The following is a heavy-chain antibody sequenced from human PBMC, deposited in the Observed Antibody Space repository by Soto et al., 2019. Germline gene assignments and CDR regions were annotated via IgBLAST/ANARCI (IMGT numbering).Heavy chain of an antibody. Sequence: VPWKACGVGFGSCARRWVRQAPGQGLEWMGGIIPIFGTANYAQKFQGRVTITADKSTSTAYMELSSLRSEDTAVYYCARRVIPWYLDLWGRATLVTLSS. CDR3: ARRVIPWYLDL. J-gene: IGHJ2*01. CDR2: IIPIFGTA. V-gene: IGHV1-69*06. CDR1: GVGFGSCA.